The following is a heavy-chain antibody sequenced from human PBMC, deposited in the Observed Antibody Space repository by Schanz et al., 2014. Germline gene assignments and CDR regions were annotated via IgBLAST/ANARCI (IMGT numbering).Heavy chain of an antibody. D-gene: IGHD3-22*01. CDR3: ARGREVVAKIFDV. V-gene: IGHV3-48*01. J-gene: IGHJ3*01. CDR1: GFTFSDHH. Sequence: EVQLLESGGGFVQPGGSLRLSCVASGFTFSDHHMDWVRQAPGKGLEWVSYISNSGTTIYYADSVKGRFTISRDNAKNSLYLQMNSLRAEDTGVYYCARGREVVAKIFDVWGQGTMVTVSS. CDR2: ISNSGTTI.